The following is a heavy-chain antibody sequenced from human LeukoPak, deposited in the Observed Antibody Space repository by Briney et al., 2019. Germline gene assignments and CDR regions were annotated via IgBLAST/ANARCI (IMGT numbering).Heavy chain of an antibody. CDR3: ARAPSVIGGYYPEYCRH. J-gene: IGHJ1*01. Sequence: GGSLRLSYAASGFTLITYWMHWVRQAPGKGLVWVSRIKSDGSTNYADSVKGRFTTSRDNAKNTLSLQMNSLRPEDTGVYYCARAPSVIGGYYPEYCRHWGQGTLVTVSS. CDR2: IKSDGST. V-gene: IGHV3-74*01. D-gene: IGHD3-3*01. CDR1: GFTLITYW.